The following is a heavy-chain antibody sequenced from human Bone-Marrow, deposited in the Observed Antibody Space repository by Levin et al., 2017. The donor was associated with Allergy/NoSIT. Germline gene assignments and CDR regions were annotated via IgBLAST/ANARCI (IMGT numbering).Heavy chain of an antibody. CDR2: VSPNTGDT. CDR3: ARDGRWLRPGEDTFDS. J-gene: IGHJ4*02. V-gene: IGHV1-2*02. D-gene: IGHD5-24*01. CDR1: GYPFSDYY. Sequence: AASVKVSCKAFGYPFSDYYIHWVRQAPGQGLEWLGWVSPNTGDTKFAQNFQGRVTMTVNTSMNTAYMELNRLTSDDTAVYYCARDGRWLRPGEDTFDSWGQGALVTVSS.